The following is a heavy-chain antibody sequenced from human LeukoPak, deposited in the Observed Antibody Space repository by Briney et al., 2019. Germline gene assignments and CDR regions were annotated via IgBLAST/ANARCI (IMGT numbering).Heavy chain of an antibody. CDR2: IHHSGST. CDR1: GYSMSSNSY. D-gene: IGHD3-9*01. Sequence: ASETLSLTCTVSGYSMSSNSYWGWIRQTPGKGLEWIGSIHHSGSTYYNPSLKSRVTISLETSKNQFSLKLSSVTAADTAVYYCARRSYDIWVAWGYFQHWGQGTRVTVSS. CDR3: ARRSYDIWVAWGYFQH. J-gene: IGHJ1*01. V-gene: IGHV4-38-2*02.